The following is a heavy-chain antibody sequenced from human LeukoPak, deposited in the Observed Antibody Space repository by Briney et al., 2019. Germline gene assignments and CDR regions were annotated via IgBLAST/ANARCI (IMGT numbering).Heavy chain of an antibody. CDR3: AKGLRWFGNFYFNFFDH. CDR1: GFSFTTYG. J-gene: IGHJ4*02. Sequence: GGSLRLSCSTSGFSFTTYGMHWVRQAPGKGLEWVAFISYDGGKRYFADSVKGRFSISRDNSASALFLDMDSLRTEDTAVYFCAKGLRWFGNFYFNFFDHWSQGILVTVSS. D-gene: IGHD3-10*01. V-gene: IGHV3-30*18. CDR2: ISYDGGKR.